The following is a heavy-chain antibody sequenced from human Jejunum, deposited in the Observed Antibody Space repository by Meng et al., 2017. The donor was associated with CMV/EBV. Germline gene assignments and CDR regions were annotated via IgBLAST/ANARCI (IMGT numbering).Heavy chain of an antibody. V-gene: IGHV3-23*03. J-gene: IGHJ4*02. D-gene: IGHD2-8*02. CDR3: AKLVAGYCAGGYCYFDS. Sequence: FTFGSDAMTWVRQAPGKGLEWVSVIYNGGTTTYYADSVKGRFTVSRDNSKNTLYLQMNSLRVEDTAVYYCAKLVAGYCAGGYCYFDSWGQGTLVTVSS. CDR2: IYNGGTTT. CDR1: FTFGSDA.